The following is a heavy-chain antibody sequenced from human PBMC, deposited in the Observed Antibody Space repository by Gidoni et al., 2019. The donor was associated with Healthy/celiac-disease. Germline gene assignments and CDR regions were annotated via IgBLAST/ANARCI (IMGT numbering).Heavy chain of an antibody. CDR1: GGSISSSSYY. Sequence: QLQLQESGPGLVKPSETLSLTCTVSGGSISSSSYYWGWIRQPPGKGLEWIGSIYYSGSTYYNPSLKSRVTISVDTSKNQFSLKLSSVTAADTAVYYCARAPVATFFIYWGQGTLVTVSS. J-gene: IGHJ4*02. D-gene: IGHD5-12*01. V-gene: IGHV4-39*07. CDR2: IYYSGST. CDR3: ARAPVATFFIY.